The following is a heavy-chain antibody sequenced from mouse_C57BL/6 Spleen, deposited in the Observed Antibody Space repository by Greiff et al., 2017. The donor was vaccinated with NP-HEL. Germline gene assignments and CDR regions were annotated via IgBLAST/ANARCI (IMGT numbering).Heavy chain of an antibody. D-gene: IGHD1-1*01. Sequence: QVQLQQSGAELMKPGASVKLSCKATGYTFTGYWIEWVKQRPGHGLEWIGEILPGSGSTNYNEKFKGKATFTADTSSNTAYMQLSSLTTEDSAIYYGARRDYYGSSVYYAMDYWGQGTSVTVSS. CDR3: ARRDYYGSSVYYAMDY. V-gene: IGHV1-9*01. CDR1: GYTFTGYW. J-gene: IGHJ4*01. CDR2: ILPGSGST.